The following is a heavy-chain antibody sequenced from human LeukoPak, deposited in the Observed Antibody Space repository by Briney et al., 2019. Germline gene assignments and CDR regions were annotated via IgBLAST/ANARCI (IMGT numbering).Heavy chain of an antibody. CDR1: GFAVTTNH. CDR3: SPSRAAGGNTDY. J-gene: IGHJ4*02. V-gene: IGHV3-53*01. D-gene: IGHD3-16*01. CDR2: IYNNGDA. Sequence: PGGSLRLSCAGAGFAVTTNHMTWVRQAPGKGLECVSIIYNNGDAFYEDSVRGRFTISRDISTNTVDLLMNSLRPEDTAAYYCSPSRAAGGNTDYWGQGTLVTVSS.